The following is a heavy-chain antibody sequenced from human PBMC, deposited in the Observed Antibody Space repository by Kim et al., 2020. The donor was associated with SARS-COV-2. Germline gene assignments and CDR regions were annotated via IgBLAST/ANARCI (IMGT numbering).Heavy chain of an antibody. D-gene: IGHD2-2*01. Sequence: ASVKVSCKASGYTFTSYAMHWVRQAPGQRLEWMGWIHTGNGNTKYSQKFQGRVTITRYTSASTAFMELSNLRSEDTAVYYCARDHRSCSSTTCYGEAIDY. CDR1: GYTFTSYA. J-gene: IGHJ4*01. CDR3: ARDHRSCSSTTCYGEAIDY. V-gene: IGHV1-3*04. CDR2: IHTGNGNT.